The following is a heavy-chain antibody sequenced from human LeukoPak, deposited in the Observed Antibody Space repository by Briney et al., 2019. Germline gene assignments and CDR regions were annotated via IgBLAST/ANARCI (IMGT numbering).Heavy chain of an antibody. Sequence: PSETLSLTCTVSGGSISSYYWSWIRQPPGKGLEWIGYIYYSGSTNYNPSLKSRVTISVDTSKNQFSLKLSSVTAADTAVYYCAPNYSSGPVAFDIWGQGTMVTVSS. V-gene: IGHV4-59*01. CDR2: IYYSGST. J-gene: IGHJ3*02. D-gene: IGHD6-25*01. CDR1: GGSISSYY. CDR3: APNYSSGPVAFDI.